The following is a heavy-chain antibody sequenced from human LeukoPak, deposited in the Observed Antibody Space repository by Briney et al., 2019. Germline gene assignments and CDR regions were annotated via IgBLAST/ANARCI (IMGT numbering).Heavy chain of an antibody. CDR3: VKDGYCSGGSCYWPHFDS. J-gene: IGHJ4*02. CDR2: IWHDGSRQ. CDR1: GFSFRSYG. Sequence: GGSLRLSCAASGFSFRSYGMHWVRQAPGKGLEWVAIIWHDGSRQEYADSVKGRFIVSRDNSRDTLDLQMSSLTAEDTAVYYCVKDGYCSGGSCYWPHFDSWGQGALVTVSS. D-gene: IGHD2-15*01. V-gene: IGHV3-33*06.